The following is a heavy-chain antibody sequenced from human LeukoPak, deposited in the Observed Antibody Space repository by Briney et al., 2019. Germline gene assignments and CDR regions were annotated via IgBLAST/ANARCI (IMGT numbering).Heavy chain of an antibody. CDR2: INPNSGGT. Sequence: HVASVKVSCKASGYTFTGYYMHWVRQAPGQGLEWMGWINPNSGGTNYAQKFQGRVTMTRDTSISTAYMELSSLRSDDTAVYYCARSLPPPTSPWYDSSGYSPFDYWGQGTLVTVSS. CDR1: GYTFTGYY. J-gene: IGHJ4*02. D-gene: IGHD3-22*01. CDR3: ARSLPPPTSPWYDSSGYSPFDY. V-gene: IGHV1-2*02.